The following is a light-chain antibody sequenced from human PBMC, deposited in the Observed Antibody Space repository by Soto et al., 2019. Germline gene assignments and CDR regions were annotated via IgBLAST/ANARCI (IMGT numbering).Light chain of an antibody. V-gene: IGKV3-20*01. CDR1: QSVRSSY. CDR2: VVS. CDR3: QLHGDSPPGYT. J-gene: IGKJ2*01. Sequence: EVVLTQSPGTLSLSPGERATLSCRASQSVRSSYLACYQQKPVQAPRLPIYVVSNRATGIPARFSGSVSGPYFTVTISRLEPEDFAVYYCQLHGDSPPGYTFGQGTKLEIK.